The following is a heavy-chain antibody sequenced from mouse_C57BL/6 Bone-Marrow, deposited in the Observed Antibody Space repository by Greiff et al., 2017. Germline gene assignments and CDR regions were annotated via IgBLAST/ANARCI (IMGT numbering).Heavy chain of an antibody. D-gene: IGHD1-1*01. CDR3: TRRGFTTVVAFDY. J-gene: IGHJ2*01. V-gene: IGHV1-5*01. CDR1: GYTFTSYW. CDR2: IYPGNSDT. Sequence: EVQLQQSGTVLARPGASVKMSCKTSGYTFTSYWMHWVKQRPGQGLEWIGAIYPGNSDTSYNQKFKGKAKLTAVTSASTAYMELSSLTNEDSAFYYCTRRGFTTVVAFDYWGQGTTLTVSS.